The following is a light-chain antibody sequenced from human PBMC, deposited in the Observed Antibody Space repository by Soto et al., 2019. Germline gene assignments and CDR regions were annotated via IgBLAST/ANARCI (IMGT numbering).Light chain of an antibody. J-gene: IGKJ5*01. CDR3: LQANRAPLS. V-gene: IGKV1-33*01. CDR1: QDIGNY. CDR2: DAS. Sequence: DIQMTQSPSSLSASVGDRVTITCRASQDIGNYLNWYQQKPGKAPKLLISDASNLEVGVPLRFSGSGSGTDFTLTISSLQPEDFAIYYCLQANRAPLSFGQGTRLEIK.